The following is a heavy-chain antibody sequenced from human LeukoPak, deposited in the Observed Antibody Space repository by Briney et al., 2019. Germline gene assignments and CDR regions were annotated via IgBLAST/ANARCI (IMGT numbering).Heavy chain of an antibody. CDR2: IYYSGST. CDR1: GGSVSSGSYY. CDR3: ARGRDGYNSSPFDY. V-gene: IGHV4-61*01. Sequence: SETLSLTCTVSGGSVSSGSYYWSWIRQPPGKGLEWIGYIYYSGSTNYNPSLKSRVTISVDTSKNQFSLKLSSVTAADTAVYYCARGRDGYNSSPFDYWGQGTLVTVSS. D-gene: IGHD5-24*01. J-gene: IGHJ4*02.